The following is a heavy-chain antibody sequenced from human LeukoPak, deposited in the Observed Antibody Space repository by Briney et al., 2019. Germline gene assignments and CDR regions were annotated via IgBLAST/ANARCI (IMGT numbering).Heavy chain of an antibody. J-gene: IGHJ6*03. V-gene: IGHV3-66*02. D-gene: IGHD3-3*01. CDR3: ARATFWSGYQRDSWYMDV. Sequence: PGGFLRLSCAASGFTVSSNYMTWVRQAPGKGLEWVSVIYSGGSTYYADSVKHRFTISRDNSENTLYLHMNSLRAEDTAVYYCARATFWSGYQRDSWYMDVWGKGTTVTVSS. CDR1: GFTVSSNY. CDR2: IYSGGST.